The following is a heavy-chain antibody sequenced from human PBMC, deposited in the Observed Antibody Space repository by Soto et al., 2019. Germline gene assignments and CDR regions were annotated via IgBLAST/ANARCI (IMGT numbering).Heavy chain of an antibody. V-gene: IGHV4-59*01. J-gene: IGHJ4*02. Sequence: SETLSLTCTVSGGSISSYSWSWVRQPPGKGLEWIGNIHYNGNTKYNPSLKSRVTMSVDTSKNQFSLKLISVTAADTAKYFCAREGNLGRWLQPLDFWGQGTLVTVSS. CDR2: IHYNGNT. D-gene: IGHD5-12*01. CDR3: AREGNLGRWLQPLDF. CDR1: GGSISSYS.